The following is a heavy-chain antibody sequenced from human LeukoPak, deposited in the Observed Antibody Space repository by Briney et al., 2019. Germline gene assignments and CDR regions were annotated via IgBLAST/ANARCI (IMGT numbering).Heavy chain of an antibody. J-gene: IGHJ4*02. D-gene: IGHD6-19*01. CDR1: GFTFSSYA. CDR3: AKDLGEWLVHF. Sequence: GGSLRLSCAASGFTFSSYATSWVRQAPGKGLEWVSAISGSGGSTYYADSVKGRFTISRDNSKNTLYLQMNGLRAEDTAVYYCAKDLGEWLVHFWGQGTLVTVSS. CDR2: ISGSGGST. V-gene: IGHV3-23*01.